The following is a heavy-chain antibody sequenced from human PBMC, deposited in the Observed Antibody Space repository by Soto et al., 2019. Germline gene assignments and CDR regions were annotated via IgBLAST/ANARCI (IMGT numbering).Heavy chain of an antibody. CDR3: ARGGASSKLLDP. V-gene: IGHV4-59*02. Sequence: SETLSLTCTVSGGSVSNYYWSWIRQPPGKGLEGIGYIHDSGSTNYNPSLKCRVTISVDTSMNHFSSQLNSVIAAGKAVYYCARGGASSKLLDPGGQGSRVIVSS. CDR1: GGSVSNYY. J-gene: IGHJ5*02. D-gene: IGHD3-10*01. CDR2: IHDSGST.